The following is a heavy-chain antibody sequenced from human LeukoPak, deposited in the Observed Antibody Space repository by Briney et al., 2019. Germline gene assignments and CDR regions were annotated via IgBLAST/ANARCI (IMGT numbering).Heavy chain of an antibody. Sequence: GASVKVSCKASEYTFTGYYMHWVRQAPGQGLEWMGWINPNSGGTNYAQKFQGRVTMTRDTSISTAYMELTRLKSDDTAVYYCARAGPPENRIGFDPWGQGTLVTVSS. CDR2: INPNSGGT. D-gene: IGHD1-14*01. CDR1: EYTFTGYY. CDR3: ARAGPPENRIGFDP. J-gene: IGHJ5*02. V-gene: IGHV1-2*02.